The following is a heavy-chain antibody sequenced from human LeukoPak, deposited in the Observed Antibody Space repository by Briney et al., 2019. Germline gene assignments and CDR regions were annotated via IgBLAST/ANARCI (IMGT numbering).Heavy chain of an antibody. D-gene: IGHD5-12*01. CDR2: IYYSGST. Sequence: KTSETLSLTCAIYSESFSGYFWSWIRQPPGKGLEWIGSIYYSGSTYYNPSLKSRVTISVDTSKNQFSLKLSSVTAADTAVYYCARVSGYDWESSYDYWGQGTLVTVSS. CDR3: ARVSGYDWESSYDY. J-gene: IGHJ4*02. V-gene: IGHV4-34*01. CDR1: SESFSGYF.